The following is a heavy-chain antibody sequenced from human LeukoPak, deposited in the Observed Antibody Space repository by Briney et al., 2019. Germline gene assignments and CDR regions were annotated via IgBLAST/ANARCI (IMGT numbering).Heavy chain of an antibody. V-gene: IGHV5-51*01. CDR3: ARLGITGTGPLGGVY. J-gene: IGHJ4*02. CDR1: GYSFTSYW. D-gene: IGHD1-7*01. Sequence: GESLKISCKGSGYSFTSYWIGWVRQMPGKGLEWMGIIYPGDSDTGYSPSFQGQVTISADKSIRTAYLQWSSLKASDTAMYYCARLGITGTGPLGGVYWGQGTLVTVSS. CDR2: IYPGDSDT.